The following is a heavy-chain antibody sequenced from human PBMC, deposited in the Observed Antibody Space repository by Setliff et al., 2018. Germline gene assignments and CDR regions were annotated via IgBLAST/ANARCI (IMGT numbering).Heavy chain of an antibody. D-gene: IGHD2-2*01. Sequence: SETLSLTCSVSGGSISGSHYSWVWMRQPPGKRLEWIGSTYYNGTAYYNPSLKSRVTMSVDRSKNQFSLNLNSVTAADTAVYYFRLAHCSSPSCEEALDYWSQGTMVTVSS. CDR3: RLAHCSSPSCEEALDY. V-gene: IGHV4-39*07. CDR2: TYYNGTA. CDR1: GGSISGSHYS. J-gene: IGHJ4*02.